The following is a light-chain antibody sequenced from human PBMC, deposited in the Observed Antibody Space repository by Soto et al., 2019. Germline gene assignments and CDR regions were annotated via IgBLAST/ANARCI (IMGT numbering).Light chain of an antibody. CDR2: DVN. CDR3: YSYAGDVTFV. Sequence: QSALTQPRSVSGSPGQSVTIPCTGTSSDIGGYNYVSWYQPHPGKAPKVLIYDVNQRPSGVPDRFSGSKSGNPASLTISGLQAEDEADYYCYSYAGDVTFVFGRGPKVTVL. CDR1: SSDIGGYNY. J-gene: IGLJ1*01. V-gene: IGLV2-11*01.